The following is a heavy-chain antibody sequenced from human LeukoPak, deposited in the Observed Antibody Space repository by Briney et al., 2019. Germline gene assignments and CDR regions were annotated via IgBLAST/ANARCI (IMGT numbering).Heavy chain of an antibody. CDR3: ARSRIVNCSGGSCYFNWFDP. J-gene: IGHJ5*02. CDR2: IYYSGST. CDR1: GYSISSGYY. V-gene: IGHV4-38-2*02. D-gene: IGHD2-15*01. Sequence: PSETLSLTCTVSGYSISSGYYWGWIRQPPGKGLEWIGNIYYSGSTYYNPSLKSRVTISVDTSKNHFSLKLSSVTAADTAVYYCARSRIVNCSGGSCYFNWFDPWGQGTLVTVSS.